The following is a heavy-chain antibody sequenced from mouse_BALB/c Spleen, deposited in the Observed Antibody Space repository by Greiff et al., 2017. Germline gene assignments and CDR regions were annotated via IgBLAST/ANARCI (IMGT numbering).Heavy chain of an antibody. D-gene: IGHD1-1*01. CDR1: GYTFTSYV. J-gene: IGHJ2*01. CDR3: ARRGIITSVVVDY. V-gene: IGHV1-14*01. CDR2: INPYNDGT. Sequence: EVHLVESGPELVKPGASVKMSCKASGYTFTSYVMHWVKQKPGQGLEWIGYINPYNDGTKYNEKFKGKATLTSDKSSSTAYMELSSLTSEDSAVYYCARRGIITSVVVDYWGQGTTLTVSS.